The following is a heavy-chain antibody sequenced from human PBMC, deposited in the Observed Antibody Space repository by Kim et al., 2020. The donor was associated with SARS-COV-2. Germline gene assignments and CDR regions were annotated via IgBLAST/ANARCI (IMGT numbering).Heavy chain of an antibody. D-gene: IGHD4-17*01. CDR2: ISSSSSYT. Sequence: GGSLRLSCAASGFTFSDYYMSWIRQAPGKGLEWVSYISSSSSYTNYADSVKGRFTISRDNAKNSLYLQMNSLRAEDTAVYYCARDRGDYGGTEGYYYGMGVWGQGTTVTVSS. J-gene: IGHJ6*02. CDR3: ARDRGDYGGTEGYYYGMGV. V-gene: IGHV3-11*05. CDR1: GFTFSDYY.